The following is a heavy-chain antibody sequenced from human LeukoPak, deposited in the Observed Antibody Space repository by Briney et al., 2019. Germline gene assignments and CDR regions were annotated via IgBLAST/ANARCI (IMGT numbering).Heavy chain of an antibody. CDR3: AKDGFADYYDSSGSNY. V-gene: IGHV3-23*01. CDR1: GFTFSSYA. J-gene: IGHJ4*02. D-gene: IGHD3-22*01. Sequence: GGSLRLSCAASGFTFSSYAMSWVRQAPGKGLEWVSTISGSGGSTYYADSVKGRFTISRDNSKNTLYLQMNSLRAEDTAVYYCAKDGFADYYDSSGSNYWGQGTLVTVSS. CDR2: ISGSGGST.